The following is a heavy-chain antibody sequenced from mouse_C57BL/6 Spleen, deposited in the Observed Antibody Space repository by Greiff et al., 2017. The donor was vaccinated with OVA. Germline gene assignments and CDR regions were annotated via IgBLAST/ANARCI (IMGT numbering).Heavy chain of an antibody. CDR2: IRYDGSN. CDR1: GYSITSGYY. D-gene: IGHD2-4*01. J-gene: IGHJ3*01. V-gene: IGHV3-6*01. Sequence: EVKLVESGPGLVKPSQSLSLTCSVTGYSITSGYYWNWIRQFPGNKLEWMGYIRYDGSNNYNPSLKNRISITRDTSTNQVFLKLNSVTTEDTATYYCARDTDDYDWFAYWGQGTLVTVSA. CDR3: ARDTDDYDWFAY.